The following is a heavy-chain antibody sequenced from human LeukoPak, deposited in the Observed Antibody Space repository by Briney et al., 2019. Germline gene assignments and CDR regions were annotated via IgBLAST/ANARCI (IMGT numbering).Heavy chain of an antibody. CDR2: INSDGSST. J-gene: IGHJ3*02. V-gene: IGHV3-74*01. Sequence: GGPLRLSCAASGFTFSSYWMHWVRQAPGKGLVWVSRINSDGSSTSYADSVKGRFTISRDNAKNTLYLQMNSLRAEDTAVYYCARVTMVRGVINMAFDIWGQGTMVTVSS. D-gene: IGHD3-10*01. CDR1: GFTFSSYW. CDR3: ARVTMVRGVINMAFDI.